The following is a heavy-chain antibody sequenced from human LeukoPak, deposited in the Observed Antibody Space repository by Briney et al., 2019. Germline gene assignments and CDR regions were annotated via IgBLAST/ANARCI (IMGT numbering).Heavy chain of an antibody. J-gene: IGHJ4*02. V-gene: IGHV4-38-2*02. D-gene: IGHD3-10*01. CDR1: GYSISSGYY. CDR3: ARANSGYGSGSYGN. CDR2: INHSGST. Sequence: SETLSLTCTVSGYSISSGYYWSWIRQPPGKGLEWIGEINHSGSTNYNPSLKSRVTISVDTSKNQFSLKLSSVTAADTAVYYCARANSGYGSGSYGNWGQGTLVTVSS.